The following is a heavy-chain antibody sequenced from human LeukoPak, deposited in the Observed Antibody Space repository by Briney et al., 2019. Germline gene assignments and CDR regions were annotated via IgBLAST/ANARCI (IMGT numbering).Heavy chain of an antibody. D-gene: IGHD3-9*01. CDR2: IYYSGST. CDR3: ARDYRGLRYFDWPIPFDY. J-gene: IGHJ4*02. V-gene: IGHV4-59*01. Sequence: SETLSLTCTVSGGSLSSYYWSWIRQPPGKGLEWIGYIYYSGSTNYNPSLTSRVTISVDTSKNQFSLKLSSVTAADTAVYYCARDYRGLRYFDWPIPFDYWGQGTLVTVSS. CDR1: GGSLSSYY.